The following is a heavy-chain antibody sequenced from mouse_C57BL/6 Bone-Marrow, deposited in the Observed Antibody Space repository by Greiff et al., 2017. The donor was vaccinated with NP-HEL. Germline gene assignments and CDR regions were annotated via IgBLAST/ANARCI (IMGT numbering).Heavy chain of an antibody. Sequence: EVKLVESGGGLVKPGGSLKLSCAASGFTFSDYGMHWVRQAPEKGLEWVAYISSGSSTIYYADTVTGRFTISRDNAKNTLFLQMTSLRSEDTAMYYCATYGNYPDYWGQGTTLTVSS. D-gene: IGHD2-1*01. J-gene: IGHJ2*01. V-gene: IGHV5-17*01. CDR1: GFTFSDYG. CDR2: ISSGSSTI. CDR3: ATYGNYPDY.